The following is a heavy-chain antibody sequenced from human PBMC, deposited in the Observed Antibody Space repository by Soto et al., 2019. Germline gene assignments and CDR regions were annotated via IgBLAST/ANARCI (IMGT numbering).Heavy chain of an antibody. D-gene: IGHD3-10*01. CDR1: GFTFSSYG. CDR3: AQGNPGSGGDFDY. CDR2: IWYDGSNK. V-gene: IGHV3-33*06. J-gene: IGHJ4*02. Sequence: QVQLVESGGGVVQPGRSLRLSCAASGFTFSSYGMHWVRQAPGKGLEWVAVIWYDGSNKYYADSVKGRFTISRDNSKNTLYLQMNSLRAEDTAVYYCAQGNPGSGGDFDYWGQGTLVTVSS.